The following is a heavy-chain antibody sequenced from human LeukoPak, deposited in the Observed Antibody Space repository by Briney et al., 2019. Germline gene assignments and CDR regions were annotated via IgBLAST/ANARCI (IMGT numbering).Heavy chain of an antibody. V-gene: IGHV1-18*01. CDR2: ISAYNGNT. D-gene: IGHD1-7*01. Sequence: ASVKVSCKASGYTFTSYGISWVRQAPGQGLEWMGWISAYNGNTNYAQKFQGRVTITADKSTSTAYMELSSLRSEDTAVYYCARDAPAGTTSAFDIWGQGTMVTVCS. CDR1: GYTFTSYG. J-gene: IGHJ3*02. CDR3: ARDAPAGTTSAFDI.